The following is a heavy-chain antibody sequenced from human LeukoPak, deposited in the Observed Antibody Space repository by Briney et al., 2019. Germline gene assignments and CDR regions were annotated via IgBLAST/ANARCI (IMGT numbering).Heavy chain of an antibody. CDR3: ARGNGHISGYLDY. V-gene: IGHV3-33*01. Sequence: PGGSLRLSCAASGFTFSSYGMHWVRQAPGKGLEWVAVIWYDGGNKYYADSVKGRFTISRDNSKNTLYLQMNSLRAEDTAVYYCARGNGHISGYLDYWGQGTLVTASS. CDR2: IWYDGGNK. CDR1: GFTFSSYG. J-gene: IGHJ4*02. D-gene: IGHD2-8*01.